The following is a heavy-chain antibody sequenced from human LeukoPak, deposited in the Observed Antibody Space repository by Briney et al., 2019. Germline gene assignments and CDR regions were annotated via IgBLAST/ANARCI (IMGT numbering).Heavy chain of an antibody. CDR3: ARVRDRLQYFRSAFDI. CDR1: GFTFSSYA. D-gene: IGHD4-11*01. Sequence: GGSLRLSCAASGFTFSSYAMHWVRQAPGKGLEWVAVISCDGSNKYYADSVKGRFTISRDNSKNTLYLQMNSLRAEDTAVYYCARVRDRLQYFRSAFDIWGQGTMVTVSS. J-gene: IGHJ3*02. CDR2: ISCDGSNK. V-gene: IGHV3-30-3*01.